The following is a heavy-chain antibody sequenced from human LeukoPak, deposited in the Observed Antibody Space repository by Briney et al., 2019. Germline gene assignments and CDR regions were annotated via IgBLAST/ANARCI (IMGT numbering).Heavy chain of an antibody. J-gene: IGHJ4*02. Sequence: GGSLRLSCAASGFTFSSYAMSWVRQAPGKGREWFSAISGSGGSTYYADSVKGRFTISRDNYKNTKYLQMNSLRAEDTAVYYCAKSAGIVVVTAFDYWGQGTLVTVSS. CDR2: ISGSGGST. V-gene: IGHV3-23*01. CDR1: GFTFSSYA. CDR3: AKSAGIVVVTAFDY. D-gene: IGHD2-21*02.